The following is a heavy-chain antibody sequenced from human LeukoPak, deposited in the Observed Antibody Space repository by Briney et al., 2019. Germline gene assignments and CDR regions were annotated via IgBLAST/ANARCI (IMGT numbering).Heavy chain of an antibody. Sequence: SETLSLTCADSGGSISSSNWRSWVRQPPGKGLEWIGEIYHSGSTNYNPSLKSRVTISVDKSKNQFSLKLSSVTAADTAVYYCASRRYSSSWYGAFDYWGQGTLVTVSS. CDR1: GGSISSSNW. D-gene: IGHD6-13*01. J-gene: IGHJ4*02. CDR2: IYHSGST. CDR3: ASRRYSSSWYGAFDY. V-gene: IGHV4-4*02.